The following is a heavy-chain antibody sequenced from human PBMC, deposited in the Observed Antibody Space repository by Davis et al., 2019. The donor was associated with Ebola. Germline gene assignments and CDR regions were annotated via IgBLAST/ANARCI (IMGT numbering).Heavy chain of an antibody. V-gene: IGHV4-34*01. D-gene: IGHD1-26*01. CDR2: INHSGST. CDR1: GGSFSGYY. CDR3: ATRRLSFEAIDY. Sequence: MPSETLSLTCAVYGGSFSGYYWSWIRQPPGKGLEWIGEINHSGSTNYNPSLKSRVTISVDTSKNQFSLKVTSVSAADTAVYYCATRRLSFEAIDYWGQGTLVAVSS. J-gene: IGHJ4*02.